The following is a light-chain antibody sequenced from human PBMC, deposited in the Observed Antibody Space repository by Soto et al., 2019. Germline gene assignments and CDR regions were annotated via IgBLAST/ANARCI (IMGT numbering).Light chain of an antibody. CDR3: CSYAGNYTFL. CDR2: DVT. V-gene: IGLV2-11*01. CDR1: SRDGGIYNY. Sequence: QSVLTQPRSVSGAPGQSVTVSCTGTSRDGGIYNYVSWYQQRPDTAPKVMTYDVTKRTSGVPDRFSGSKSANTASLTISGLQADGDADYYCCSYAGNYTFLFGGGTKVTVL. J-gene: IGLJ2*01.